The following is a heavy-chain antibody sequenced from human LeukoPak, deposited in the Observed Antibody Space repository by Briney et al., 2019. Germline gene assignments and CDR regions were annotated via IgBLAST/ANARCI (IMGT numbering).Heavy chain of an antibody. D-gene: IGHD7-27*01. J-gene: IGHJ3*02. CDR3: ARGGSGDVLWAFDI. V-gene: IGHV1-8*03. CDR1: GYTFTSYD. Sequence: ASVKVSCKASGYTFTSYDINWVRQATGQGLEWMGWMNPNSGNTGYAQKFQGRVTITRNTSISTAYMELSSLRSEDTAVYYCARGGSGDVLWAFDISGQGTMVTVSS. CDR2: MNPNSGNT.